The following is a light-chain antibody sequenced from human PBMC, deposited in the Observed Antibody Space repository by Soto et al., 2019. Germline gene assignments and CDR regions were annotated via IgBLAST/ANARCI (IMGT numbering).Light chain of an antibody. Sequence: QSVLTQPPSASGSPGQSVTISCTGTSSDVGGYDFVSWYQQHPGKAPKLISYEVIRRPSGVPDRFSASKSGNTASLTVSGLQAEYEADYYCSSYAGSDNLAYVFGTGTKLTVL. CDR2: EVI. V-gene: IGLV2-8*01. CDR1: SSDVGGYDF. J-gene: IGLJ1*01. CDR3: SSYAGSDNLAYV.